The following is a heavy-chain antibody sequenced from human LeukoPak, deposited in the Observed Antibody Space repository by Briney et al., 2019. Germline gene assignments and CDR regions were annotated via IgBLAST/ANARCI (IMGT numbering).Heavy chain of an antibody. Sequence: SETLSLTCTVSGGSISSGGYYWSWIRQPPGKGLEWIGYIYHSGSTYYNPSLKSRVTISVDRSKNQFSLKLSSVTAADTAVYYCARENYYGSGPDYWGQGTLVTVSS. V-gene: IGHV4-30-2*01. CDR3: ARENYYGSGPDY. CDR1: GGSISSGGYY. CDR2: IYHSGST. J-gene: IGHJ4*02. D-gene: IGHD3-10*01.